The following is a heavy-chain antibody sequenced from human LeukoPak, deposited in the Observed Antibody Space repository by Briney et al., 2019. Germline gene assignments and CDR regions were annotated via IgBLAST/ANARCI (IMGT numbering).Heavy chain of an antibody. Sequence: ETLSLTXAFYGGSFSGYSLTWIRQPPGKGLEWIGEINHSGSTNYNPSLKSRVTISVDTSKNEFSLKLTSVTAADTAVYYCARALHYYGSGTLFDYWGQGTLVTVSS. V-gene: IGHV4-34*01. CDR2: INHSGST. J-gene: IGHJ4*02. D-gene: IGHD3-10*01. CDR1: GGSFSGYS. CDR3: ARALHYYGSGTLFDY.